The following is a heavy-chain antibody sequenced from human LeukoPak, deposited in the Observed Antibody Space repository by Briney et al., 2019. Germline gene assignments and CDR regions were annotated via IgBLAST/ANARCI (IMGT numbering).Heavy chain of an antibody. V-gene: IGHV3-74*01. D-gene: IGHD3-22*01. J-gene: IGHJ3*02. CDR1: GFTFSSYW. Sequence: PGGSLRLSCAASGFTFSSYWMHWVRQAPGKGLVWVSRINTDGSSTSYADSVKGRFTISRDNAKNTLYLQMTNLRAEDTSVYYCARDYNYYTSDRYYDAFDIWGQGTMVTVSS. CDR2: INTDGSST. CDR3: ARDYNYYTSDRYYDAFDI.